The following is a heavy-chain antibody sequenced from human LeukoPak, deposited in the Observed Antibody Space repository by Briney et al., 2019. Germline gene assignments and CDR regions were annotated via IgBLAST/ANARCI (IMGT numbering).Heavy chain of an antibody. D-gene: IGHD3-22*01. CDR3: ARDSLDSSGYDY. J-gene: IGHJ4*02. CDR2: IYYSGST. V-gene: IGHV4-39*07. CDR1: GGSINSYY. Sequence: KPSETLSLTCTVSGGSINSYYWSWIRQPPGKGLEWIGSIYYSGSTYYNPSLKSRVTISVDTSKNQFSLKLSSVTAADTAVYYCARDSLDSSGYDYWGQGTLVTVSS.